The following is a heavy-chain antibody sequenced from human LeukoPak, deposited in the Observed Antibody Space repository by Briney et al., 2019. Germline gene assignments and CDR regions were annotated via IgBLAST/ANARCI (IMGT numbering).Heavy chain of an antibody. CDR1: GASYSGYS. D-gene: IGHD6-25*01. V-gene: IGHV4-34*01. CDR2: VNRVGNT. J-gene: IGHJ5*02. Sequence: PSETLSLTCAVHGASYSGYSWSWVRQPPGKGLEWIGEVNRVGNTIYNPSLKSRVTISIDTSTTQFSLRLSSMTVADTAVYFCARERVVSDYNWFDPWGQGTLVTVSS. CDR3: ARERVVSDYNWFDP.